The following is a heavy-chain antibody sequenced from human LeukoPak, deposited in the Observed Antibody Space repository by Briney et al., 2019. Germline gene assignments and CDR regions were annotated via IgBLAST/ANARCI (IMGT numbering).Heavy chain of an antibody. CDR3: ARAPVIVTHDWYFDL. D-gene: IGHD3-22*01. J-gene: IGHJ2*01. CDR2: INGSGSTT. Sequence: GGSLRLSCAASGFTFSNYSMSWVRQAPGKGLEWVSTINGSGSTTYYADSVKGRFTISRDNSKNTLYLQMNSLRAEDTAVYYCARAPVIVTHDWYFDLWGRGTLVTVPS. CDR1: GFTFSNYS. V-gene: IGHV3-23*01.